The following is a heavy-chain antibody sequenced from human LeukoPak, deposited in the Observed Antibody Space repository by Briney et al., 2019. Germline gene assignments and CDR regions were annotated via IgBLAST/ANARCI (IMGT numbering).Heavy chain of an antibody. CDR1: GGSISSRPYC. CDR3: ARLVVSSWYHEVLLGRDY. Sequence: SETLSLTCTVSGGSISSRPYCWGWIRQPPGKGREWLGSFYYSGSTSYRSSLKSRLSISVDTSKNQISLKLSSVTAADTAVYYCARLVVSSWYHEVLLGRDYWGQGTLVTVSS. D-gene: IGHD6-13*01. J-gene: IGHJ4*02. CDR2: FYYSGST. V-gene: IGHV4-39*01.